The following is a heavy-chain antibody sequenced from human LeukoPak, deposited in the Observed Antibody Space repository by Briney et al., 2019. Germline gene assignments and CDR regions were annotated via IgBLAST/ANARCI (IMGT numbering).Heavy chain of an antibody. V-gene: IGHV4-39*01. D-gene: IGHD7-27*01. Sequence: PSETLSLTCTVSGGSITSSTSYWGWLRQPPGTGLEWIGTIYYSGSTYYNPSLKSRATMSVDTSKNQFSLKLSSVTAADTAVYYCASLLNGGVSHWFDPWGQGTLVTVSP. CDR1: GGSITSSTSY. J-gene: IGHJ5*02. CDR2: IYYSGST. CDR3: ASLLNGGVSHWFDP.